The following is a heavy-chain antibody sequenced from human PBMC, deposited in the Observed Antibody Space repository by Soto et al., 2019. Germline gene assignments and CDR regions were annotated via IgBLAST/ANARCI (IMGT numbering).Heavy chain of an antibody. CDR3: AKDGGKDGYFGNWSGP. D-gene: IGHD5-12*01. Sequence: QVQLVQSGAEVKKPGSSVKVSCKASGGTFSNYAITWVRQAPGQGLEWLGRIIPISGSANFAQKFQGRVTLTADESTTTAYMELSSLRSDDTAVYYCAKDGGKDGYFGNWSGPWGQGTLVTVSS. V-gene: IGHV1-69*15. CDR1: GGTFSNYA. J-gene: IGHJ5*02. CDR2: IIPISGSA.